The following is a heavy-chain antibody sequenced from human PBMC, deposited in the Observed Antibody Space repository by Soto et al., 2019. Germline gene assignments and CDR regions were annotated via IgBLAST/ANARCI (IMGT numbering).Heavy chain of an antibody. CDR3: ARRGGTAMVTGYYGMDV. CDR1: GGAFSIDA. V-gene: IGHV1-69*06. D-gene: IGHD5-18*01. CDR2: IIPIFGTA. Sequence: LVKGSCTAAGGAFSIDAISWVRQAHGQGLEWMGGIIPIFGTANYAQKFQGRVTITADKSTSTAYMELSSLRSEDTAVYYCARRGGTAMVTGYYGMDVWGQGTTVNVSS. J-gene: IGHJ6*02.